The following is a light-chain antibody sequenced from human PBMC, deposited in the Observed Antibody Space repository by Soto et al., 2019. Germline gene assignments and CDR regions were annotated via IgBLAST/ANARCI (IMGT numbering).Light chain of an antibody. Sequence: QSALTQPRSVSGSPGQSVTISCTGTSGDVGGYNFVSWYQQHPSKAPKLIVHEVANRLSGVSGRFSGSKSGNTAFLTISGLQAEDEAVYYCCSHSSSITWMFGGGTKLTVL. V-gene: IGLV2-11*01. CDR2: EVA. CDR3: CSHSSSITWM. CDR1: SGDVGGYNF. J-gene: IGLJ3*02.